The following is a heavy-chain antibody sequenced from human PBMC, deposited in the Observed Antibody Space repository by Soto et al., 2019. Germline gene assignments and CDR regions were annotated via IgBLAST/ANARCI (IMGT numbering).Heavy chain of an antibody. CDR3: ASGPLVSRYYGLNV. CDR2: IFTNGNT. V-gene: IGHV4-4*07. CDR1: GVSMNDYY. Sequence: LSLTCSVSGVSMNDYYWSWIRQPAGRELEWIGRIFTNGNTNYNPSLRGRLTMSVDTSTNQVSLRLTSVTAADTAVYYCASGPLVSRYYGLNVWGQGTTVTVSS. J-gene: IGHJ6*02.